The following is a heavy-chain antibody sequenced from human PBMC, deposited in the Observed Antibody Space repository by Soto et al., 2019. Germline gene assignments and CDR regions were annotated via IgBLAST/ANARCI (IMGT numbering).Heavy chain of an antibody. CDR1: GGSSSSYY. V-gene: IGHV4-59*01. Sequence: TCSVAGGSSSSYYWRWIRQPTGKGLEWIGYIYDSGSTNYNPSLKSRVTISVDTSKNQFSLKLSSVTAEDTAVYYCAKEMRDIVVGVAATPVYNGMDVWGQGTMVTVSS. J-gene: IGHJ6*02. CDR2: IYDSGST. CDR3: AKEMRDIVVGVAATPVYNGMDV. D-gene: IGHD2-15*01.